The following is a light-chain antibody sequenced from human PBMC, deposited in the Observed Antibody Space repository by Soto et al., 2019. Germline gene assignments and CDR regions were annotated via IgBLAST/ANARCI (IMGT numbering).Light chain of an antibody. V-gene: IGKV3-15*01. J-gene: IGKJ4*01. CDR2: GAS. CDR1: QSVSSD. Sequence: EIVMTQSPATLSVSPGERATLSCRASQSVSSDLAWYHQKPGQAPRLLIYGASTRATGIPARFSGSGSGTEFTLTISGLQPEDFATYYCQQSYSIPLTFGGGTKVDIK. CDR3: QQSYSIPLT.